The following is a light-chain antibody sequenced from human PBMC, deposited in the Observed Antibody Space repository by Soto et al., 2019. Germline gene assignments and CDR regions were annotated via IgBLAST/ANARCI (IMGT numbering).Light chain of an antibody. CDR1: QRISNN. CDR3: QHYNSYSEA. CDR2: DAS. V-gene: IGKV3-15*01. Sequence: EIVMTQSPATLSVSPGERATLSCRASQRISNNLAWYQQKPGQAPRLLIYDASTRATGTPARFSGSGSGTEFTLTISSLQSEDFATYYCQHYNSYSEAFGQGTKVELK. J-gene: IGKJ1*01.